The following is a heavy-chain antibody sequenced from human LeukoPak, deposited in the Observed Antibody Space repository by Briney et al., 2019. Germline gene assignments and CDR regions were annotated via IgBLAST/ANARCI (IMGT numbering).Heavy chain of an antibody. J-gene: IGHJ2*01. CDR1: GGSISSSY. CDR3: ARVLGAYCSGGSCYSSWYFDL. D-gene: IGHD2-15*01. CDR2: IYYSGST. V-gene: IGHV4-59*01. Sequence: PSETLSLTCTASGGSISSSYWSWIRQPPGKGPEWIGYIYYSGSTNYNPSLRSRVTISVDTSKNQFSLKLSSVTAADTAVYYCARVLGAYCSGGSCYSSWYFDLWGRGTLVTVSS.